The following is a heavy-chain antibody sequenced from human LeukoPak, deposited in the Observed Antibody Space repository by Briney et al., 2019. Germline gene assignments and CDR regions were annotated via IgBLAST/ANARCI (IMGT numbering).Heavy chain of an antibody. Sequence: GRSLRLSCAASGFTFDDYAMHWVRQAPGKGLEWVSGISWNSGSIGYADSVKGRFTISRDNAKNSLYLQMNSLRAEDMALYYCAKGGYYYDSSRFPYGAFDIWGQGTMVTVSS. CDR1: GFTFDDYA. CDR3: AKGGYYYDSSRFPYGAFDI. CDR2: ISWNSGSI. D-gene: IGHD3-22*01. V-gene: IGHV3-9*03. J-gene: IGHJ3*02.